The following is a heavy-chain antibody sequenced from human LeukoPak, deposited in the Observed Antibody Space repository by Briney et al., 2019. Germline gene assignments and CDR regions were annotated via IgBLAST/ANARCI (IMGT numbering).Heavy chain of an antibody. D-gene: IGHD4-23*01. Sequence: PSETLSLTCTVSGGSISGYYWSWIRQPPGKGLEWIGEINHSGSTNYNPSLKSRVTISVDTSKNQFSLKLSSVTAADTAVYYCARHRIHYGGNAYGPWGQGTLVTVSS. V-gene: IGHV4-34*01. CDR2: INHSGST. CDR1: GGSISGYY. CDR3: ARHRIHYGGNAYGP. J-gene: IGHJ5*02.